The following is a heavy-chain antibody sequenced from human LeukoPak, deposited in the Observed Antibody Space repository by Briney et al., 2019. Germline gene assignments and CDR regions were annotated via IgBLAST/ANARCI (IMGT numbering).Heavy chain of an antibody. CDR2: VYSSGSI. J-gene: IGHJ4*02. CDR3: ASGSYYFDY. V-gene: IGHV4-61*02. D-gene: IGHD2-2*03. Sequence: PAETLSLTCTVCVRSICSCSYYWTWIWQPAGKGLEWIGRVYSSGSISYNPSVTSHVTISVNTSKNQYSLKLSSMTTADTAVYYCASGSYYFDYWGQGTLVTVSS. CDR1: VRSICSCSYY.